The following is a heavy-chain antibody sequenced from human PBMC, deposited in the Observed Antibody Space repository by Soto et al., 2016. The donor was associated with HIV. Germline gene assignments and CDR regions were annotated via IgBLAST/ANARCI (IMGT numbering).Heavy chain of an antibody. CDR1: GYTFTGYY. CDR3: ARTPRMDYDSSGRAWHAFDI. Sequence: QVQLVQSGAEVKKPGASVKVSCKASGYTFTGYYMHWVRQAPGQGLEWMGWIKPNSGGTNYAQKFQGRVTMTRDTSISTAYMELSRLRSDDTAVYYCARTPRMDYDSSGRAWHAFDIWGQGTMVTVSS. J-gene: IGHJ3*02. D-gene: IGHD3-22*01. CDR2: IKPNSGGT. V-gene: IGHV1-2*02.